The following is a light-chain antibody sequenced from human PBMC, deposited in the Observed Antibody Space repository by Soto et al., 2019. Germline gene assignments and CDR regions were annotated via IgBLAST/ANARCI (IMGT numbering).Light chain of an antibody. Sequence: EIQMTQSTSSLSASIGDRVTITFLESQDIGNSLNWYQQLPGKPPKLLIYGATNLEAGVPLRFSGRGSGTHFTFTIASLEPEDIATYSCQQYDDLPSITFGQGTRLEIK. CDR3: QQYDDLPSIT. CDR1: QDIGNS. V-gene: IGKV1-33*01. CDR2: GAT. J-gene: IGKJ5*01.